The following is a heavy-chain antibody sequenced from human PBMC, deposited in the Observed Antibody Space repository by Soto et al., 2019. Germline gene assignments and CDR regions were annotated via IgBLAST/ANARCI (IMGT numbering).Heavy chain of an antibody. J-gene: IGHJ4*02. CDR2: ISGSGRAT. CDR3: AKGHSYCDFRIEY. V-gene: IGHV3-23*01. D-gene: IGHD3-3*01. CDR1: GFTFGSYA. Sequence: EVQLLESGGGLVQPGGSPRLSCAASGFTFGSYAMSWVRQAPGKGLEWVSTISGSGRATYYADSVKGRFTISRDNSMNTLYLQMNSLRAEDMAVYYCAKGHSYCDFRIEYWGQGTLVTVSS.